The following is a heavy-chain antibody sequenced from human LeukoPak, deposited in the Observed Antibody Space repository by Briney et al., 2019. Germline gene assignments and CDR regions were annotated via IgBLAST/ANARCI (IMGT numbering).Heavy chain of an antibody. CDR3: ARVRGVIASFFDY. CDR2: ISSSGSTI. CDR1: GFTFSDYY. D-gene: IGHD3-10*01. Sequence: GGSLRLSCAASGFTFSDYYMSWIRQAPGRGLEWVSYISSSGSTIYYADSVKGRFTISRDNAKNSLYLQMNSLRAEDTAVYYCARVRGVIASFFDYWGQGTLVTVSS. J-gene: IGHJ4*02. V-gene: IGHV3-11*01.